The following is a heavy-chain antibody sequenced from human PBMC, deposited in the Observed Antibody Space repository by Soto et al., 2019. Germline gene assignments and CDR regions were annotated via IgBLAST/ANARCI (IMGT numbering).Heavy chain of an antibody. D-gene: IGHD3-16*02. CDR1: GFTFSSYS. Sequence: PGGSLRLCCAASGFTFSSYSMNWVRQAPGKGLEWVSSITSSSSYIYYADSVKGRFTISRDNAKNSLYLQMNSLRAEDTAVYYCARDIDDYVWGSYRPFYFDYWGQGTLVTVSS. J-gene: IGHJ4*02. V-gene: IGHV3-21*01. CDR2: ITSSSSYI. CDR3: ARDIDDYVWGSYRPFYFDY.